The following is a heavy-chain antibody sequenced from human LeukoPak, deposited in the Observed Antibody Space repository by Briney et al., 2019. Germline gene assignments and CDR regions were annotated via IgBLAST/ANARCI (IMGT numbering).Heavy chain of an antibody. CDR1: GYTLTELS. Sequence: GASVKVSCKVPGYTLTELSMHWVRQAPGKGLEWMGGFDPEDGETIYAQKFQGRVTMTEETSTDTAYMELSSLRSGDTAVYYCETGDQMATNPGGGYYFDYWGQGTLVTVSS. V-gene: IGHV1-24*01. J-gene: IGHJ4*02. D-gene: IGHD5-24*01. CDR3: ETGDQMATNPGGGYYFDY. CDR2: FDPEDGET.